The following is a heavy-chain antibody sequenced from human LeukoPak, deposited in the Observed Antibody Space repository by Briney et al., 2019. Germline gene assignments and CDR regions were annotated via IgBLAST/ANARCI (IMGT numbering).Heavy chain of an antibody. CDR1: GGSFSGYY. Sequence: SETLSLTCAVYGGSFSGYYWSWLRQPPGKGLEWIGEINHSGSTNYNPSLKSRVTISVDTSKNQFSLKLSSVTAADTAVYYCARLASITMVRGPYGWFDPWGQGTLVTVSS. V-gene: IGHV4-34*01. D-gene: IGHD3-10*01. J-gene: IGHJ5*02. CDR3: ARLASITMVRGPYGWFDP. CDR2: INHSGST.